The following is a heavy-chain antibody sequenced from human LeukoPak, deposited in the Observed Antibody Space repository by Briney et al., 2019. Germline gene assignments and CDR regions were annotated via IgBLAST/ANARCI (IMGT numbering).Heavy chain of an antibody. D-gene: IGHD3-10*01. J-gene: IGHJ4*02. V-gene: IGHV3-7*03. CDR2: IRTDGSDK. Sequence: GGSLRLSCAASGFTFSNYWMSCVRQAPGKGPEWVGDIRTDGSDKYYVGSVKGRFTISRDNAKNSLYLQMNSLRAEDTVVYYCARDSLIQYGSGSYWGFDYWGQGILVTVSS. CDR1: GFTFSNYW. CDR3: ARDSLIQYGSGSYWGFDY.